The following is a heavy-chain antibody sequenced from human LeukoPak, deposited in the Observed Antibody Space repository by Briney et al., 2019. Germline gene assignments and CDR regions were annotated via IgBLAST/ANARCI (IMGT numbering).Heavy chain of an antibody. CDR3: ARRASTERGHSYGLDY. CDR2: ISSSGSTI. J-gene: IGHJ4*02. D-gene: IGHD5-18*01. CDR1: GFTFSSYE. V-gene: IGHV3-48*03. Sequence: GGSLRLSCAASGFTFSSYEMNWVRQAPGKGLEWVSYISSSGSTIYYADSMTGRFTISRDNAKNSLFLQMNSLRAEDTAMYYCARRASTERGHSYGLDYWGQGTLVTVSS.